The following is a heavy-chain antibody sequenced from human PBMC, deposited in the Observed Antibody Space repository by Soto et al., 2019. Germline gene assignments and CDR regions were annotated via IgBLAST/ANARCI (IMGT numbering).Heavy chain of an antibody. V-gene: IGHV3-30*03. Sequence: QVQLVESGGGVVQPGRSLRLSCAASGFTFSSYGMHWVCQAPGKGLEWVAVISYDGSNKYYADSVKGRFTISRDNSKNTLYLQMNSLRAEDTAVYYCARLSYGSGSYYFDYWGQGTLVTVSS. D-gene: IGHD3-10*01. J-gene: IGHJ4*02. CDR2: ISYDGSNK. CDR1: GFTFSSYG. CDR3: ARLSYGSGSYYFDY.